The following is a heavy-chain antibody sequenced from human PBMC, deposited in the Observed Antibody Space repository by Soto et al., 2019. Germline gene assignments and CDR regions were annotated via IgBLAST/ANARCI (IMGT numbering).Heavy chain of an antibody. J-gene: IGHJ5*02. Sequence: QVQLQESGPGLVKPSQTLSLTCTVSGGSISSGDYYWSWIRPPPGKGLEWIGYIYYSGRTYYNPSLKSRVTIAVDTSKNQFSLKPSSVTAADTAVYYCARASGGGDCWRYNWFDPWCQGTLVTVSS. D-gene: IGHD2-21*02. CDR3: ARASGGGDCWRYNWFDP. CDR2: IYYSGRT. V-gene: IGHV4-30-4*01. CDR1: GGSISSGDYY.